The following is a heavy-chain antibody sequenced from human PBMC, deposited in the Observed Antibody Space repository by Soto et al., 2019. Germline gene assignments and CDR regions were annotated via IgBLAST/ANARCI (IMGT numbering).Heavy chain of an antibody. J-gene: IGHJ4*02. CDR2: IYYSGST. V-gene: IGHV4-59*01. Sequence: QVQLQESGPGLVKPSETLSLTCTVSGGSISSYYWSWIRQPPGKGLEWIWYIYYSGSTNYNPSLKSRVTISVDTSKNQFSLKLSSVTAADTAVYYCARGFDDTLSGWDYWGQGTLVTVSS. CDR3: ARGFDDTLSGWDY. D-gene: IGHD6-19*01. CDR1: GGSISSYY.